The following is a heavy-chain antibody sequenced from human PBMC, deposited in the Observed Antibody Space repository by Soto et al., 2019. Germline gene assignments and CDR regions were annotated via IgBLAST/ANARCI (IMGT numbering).Heavy chain of an antibody. CDR3: ARGGYSYGPVNY. Sequence: PGGSLRLSCAASGFTFSSYSMNWVRQAPGKGLEWVSSISSSSSYIYYADSVKGRFTISRDNAKNSLYLQMNSLRAEDTAVYYCARGGYSYGPVNYWGQGTLVTVSS. J-gene: IGHJ4*02. V-gene: IGHV3-21*01. CDR1: GFTFSSYS. D-gene: IGHD5-18*01. CDR2: ISSSSSYI.